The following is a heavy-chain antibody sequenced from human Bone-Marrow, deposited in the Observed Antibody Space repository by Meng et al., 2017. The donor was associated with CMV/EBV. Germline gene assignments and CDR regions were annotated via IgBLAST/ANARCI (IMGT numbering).Heavy chain of an antibody. CDR2: ISSSGSTI. CDR1: GGSFSSYE. V-gene: IGHV3-48*03. J-gene: IGHJ6*02. CDR3: ARDTSDFWSGYHYYYYGMDV. Sequence: LTCTVSGGSFSSYEMNWVRQAPGKGLEWVSYISSSGSTIYYADSVKGRFTISRDNAKNSLYLQMNSLRAEDTAVYYCARDTSDFWSGYHYYYYGMDVWGQGTTVTVSS. D-gene: IGHD3-3*01.